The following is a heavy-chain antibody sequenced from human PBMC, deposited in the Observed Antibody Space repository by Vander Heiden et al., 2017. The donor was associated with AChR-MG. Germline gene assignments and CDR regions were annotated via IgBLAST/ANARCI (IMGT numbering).Heavy chain of an antibody. CDR1: GFTFDDYA. J-gene: IGHJ4*02. Sequence: EVQLVESGGGLVQPGRSLRLSCAASGFTFDDYAMHWVRQAPGKGLEWVSGISWNSGSIGYADSVKGRFTISRDNAKNSLYLQMNSLRAEDTALYYCAKDYDSSGYYYFNFDYWGQGTLVTVSS. CDR3: AKDYDSSGYYYFNFDY. CDR2: ISWNSGSI. V-gene: IGHV3-9*01. D-gene: IGHD3-22*01.